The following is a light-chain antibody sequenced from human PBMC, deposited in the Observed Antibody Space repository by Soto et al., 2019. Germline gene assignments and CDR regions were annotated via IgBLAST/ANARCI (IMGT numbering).Light chain of an antibody. CDR1: LSDVDTYSF. Sequence: QSVLTQPASVSGSPGQSIAISCTGILSDVDTYSFVTWYQHHPGTAPQLMIFEGNKRPSGVSDRCSGSRSGKTASLTISGLQAEDEADYYCCSYARGVVVFGGGTKLTV. V-gene: IGLV2-23*01. J-gene: IGLJ3*02. CDR3: CSYARGVVV. CDR2: EGN.